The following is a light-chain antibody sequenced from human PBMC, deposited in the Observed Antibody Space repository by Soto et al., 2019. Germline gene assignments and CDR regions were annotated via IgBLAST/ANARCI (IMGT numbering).Light chain of an antibody. CDR2: DTS. Sequence: EIVMTQSTATLSVSPGEGSTLSCRASQSVSIKLAWYQQKPGQAPRLLIYDTSTRATGIPARFSGSGSGTEFTLTISSLQSEDFAVYYCQQYNNWPPITFGQGTRLEIK. CDR3: QQYNNWPPIT. CDR1: QSVSIK. V-gene: IGKV3-15*01. J-gene: IGKJ5*01.